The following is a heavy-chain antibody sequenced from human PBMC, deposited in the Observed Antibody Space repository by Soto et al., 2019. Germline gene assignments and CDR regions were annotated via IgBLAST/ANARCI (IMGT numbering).Heavy chain of an antibody. CDR1: GYTFTSYG. V-gene: IGHV1-18*04. D-gene: IGHD2-2*01. CDR3: ASRYCSSTSCYYGKNGMDV. J-gene: IGHJ6*02. Sequence: SGYTFTSYGISWVRQAPGQGLEWMGWISAYNGNTNYAQKLQGRVTMTTDTSTSTAYMELRSLRSDDTAVYYCASRYCSSTSCYYGKNGMDVWGQGTTVTVSS. CDR2: ISAYNGNT.